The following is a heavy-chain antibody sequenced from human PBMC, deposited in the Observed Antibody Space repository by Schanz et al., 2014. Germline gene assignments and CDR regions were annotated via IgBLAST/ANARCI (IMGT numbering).Heavy chain of an antibody. D-gene: IGHD3-10*01. CDR2: ISNDGSIK. CDR3: ASGVHVSSLQKGLQC. Sequence: QVQLLQFGGGVVQPGRSLRLSCAASGFTFSSYAMHWVRQAPGKGLEWVALISNDGSIKYYADSVEGRFTISRDNSRNTLYLQMNSLRTEDTAVYYCASGVHVSSLQKGLQCWGRGTLVIVSS. V-gene: IGHV3-30-3*01. J-gene: IGHJ1*01. CDR1: GFTFSSYA.